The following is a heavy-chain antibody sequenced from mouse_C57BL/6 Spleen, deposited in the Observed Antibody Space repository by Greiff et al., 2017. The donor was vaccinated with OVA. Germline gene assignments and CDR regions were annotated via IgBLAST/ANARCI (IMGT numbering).Heavy chain of an antibody. CDR3: ARDGSSPFAY. J-gene: IGHJ3*01. CDR1: GFTFSDYY. D-gene: IGHD1-1*01. CDR2: INYDGSST. V-gene: IGHV5-16*01. Sequence: EVMLVESEGGLVQPGSSMKLSCTASGFTFSDYYMAWVRQVPEKGLEWVANINYDGSSTYYLDSLKSRFIISRDNAKNILYLQMSSLKSEDTATYYCARDGSSPFAYWGQGTLVTASA.